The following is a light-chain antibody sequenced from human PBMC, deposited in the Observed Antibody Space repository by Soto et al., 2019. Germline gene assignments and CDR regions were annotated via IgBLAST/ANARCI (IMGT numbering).Light chain of an antibody. CDR1: SSNIGAGYD. CDR2: GNN. J-gene: IGLJ3*02. V-gene: IGLV1-40*01. Sequence: QAVLTQPPSVSGAPGQRVTISCTGSSSNIGAGYDVHWYKQLPGTAPKLLIFGNNNRPSGVPDRFSGSKFGPSASLAITGLQDDDEXDYYCQSYDRSLSGTVLGGGTKVTVL. CDR3: QSYDRSLSGTV.